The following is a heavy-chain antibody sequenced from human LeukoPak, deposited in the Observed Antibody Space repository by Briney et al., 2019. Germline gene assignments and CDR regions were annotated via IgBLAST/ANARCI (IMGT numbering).Heavy chain of an antibody. D-gene: IGHD5-18*01. V-gene: IGHV1-18*01. Sequence: GASVKVSCKASGYTFTSYGISWVRQAPGQGLEWMGWISAYNGNTNYAQKLQGRVTMTTDTSTSTAYMELRSLRSDDTAVYYCARAHQVPLRGYSYGSSNFDYWGQGTLVTVSS. CDR2: ISAYNGNT. CDR1: GYTFTSYG. J-gene: IGHJ4*02. CDR3: ARAHQVPLRGYSYGSSNFDY.